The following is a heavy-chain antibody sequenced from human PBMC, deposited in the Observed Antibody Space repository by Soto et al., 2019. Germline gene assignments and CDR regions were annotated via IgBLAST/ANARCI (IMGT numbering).Heavy chain of an antibody. J-gene: IGHJ4*02. CDR3: ARLGVELLWFGEAARYYFDY. CDR1: GGSFSGYY. Sequence: PSETLSLTCAVYGGSFSGYYWSWIRQPPGKGLEWIGEINHSGSTNYNPSLKSRVTISVDTSKNQFSLKLSSVTAADTAVYYCARLGVELLWFGEAARYYFDYWGQGTLVTVSS. D-gene: IGHD3-10*01. V-gene: IGHV4-34*01. CDR2: INHSGST.